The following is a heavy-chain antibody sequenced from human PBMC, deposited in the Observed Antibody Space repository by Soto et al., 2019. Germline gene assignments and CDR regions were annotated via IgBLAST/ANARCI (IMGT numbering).Heavy chain of an antibody. D-gene: IGHD2-2*01. CDR1: GGSISSGGYS. V-gene: IGHV4-30-2*01. CDR3: ARVPDR. J-gene: IGHJ5*02. Sequence: TSETLSLTCAVSGGSISSGGYSWSWIRQPPGKGLEWIGYIYHSGSTYYNPSLKSRVTISVDRSKNQFSLKLSSMTAADTAVYYCARVPDRWGQGTLVTVPQ. CDR2: IYHSGST.